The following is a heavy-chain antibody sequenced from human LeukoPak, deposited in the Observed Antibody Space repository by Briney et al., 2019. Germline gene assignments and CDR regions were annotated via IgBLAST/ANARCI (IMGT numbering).Heavy chain of an antibody. J-gene: IGHJ6*02. D-gene: IGHD6-6*01. Sequence: GGSLRLSCAASGFTFSSYGMHWVRQAPGKGLEWVAVIWYDGSNKYYADSVKGRFTISRDNSKNTLYLQMNSLRAEDTAVYYCARGYSSSSGGMDVWGQGTTVTVSS. V-gene: IGHV3-33*01. CDR2: IWYDGSNK. CDR1: GFTFSSYG. CDR3: ARGYSSSSGGMDV.